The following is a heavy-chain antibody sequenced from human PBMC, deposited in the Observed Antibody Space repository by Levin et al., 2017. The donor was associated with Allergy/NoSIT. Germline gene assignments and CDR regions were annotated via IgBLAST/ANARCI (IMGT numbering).Heavy chain of an antibody. Sequence: LSLTCAASGFTFSSYAMHWVRQAPGKGLEWVAVISYDGSNKYYADSVKGRFTISRDNSKNTLYLQMNSLRAEDTAVYYCARPRKDVYYFDYWGQGTLVTVSS. CDR2: ISYDGSNK. J-gene: IGHJ4*02. V-gene: IGHV3-30-3*01. CDR3: ARPRKDVYYFDY. CDR1: GFTFSSYA.